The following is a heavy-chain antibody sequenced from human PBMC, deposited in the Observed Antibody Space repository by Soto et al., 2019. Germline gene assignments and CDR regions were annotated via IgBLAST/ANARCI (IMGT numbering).Heavy chain of an antibody. Sequence: GGSLRLSCVGSGFTFSRYGMHWLRQAPGEGLEWMAVIVNDGSDRDYAASVAGRFTISRDNSKNTLYLQMDNLGVDDTAMYYCARDDDYEANGLDYWGQGTLVTVS. CDR3: ARDDDYEANGLDY. D-gene: IGHD4-17*01. CDR2: IVNDGSDR. CDR1: GFTFSRYG. J-gene: IGHJ4*02. V-gene: IGHV3-33*01.